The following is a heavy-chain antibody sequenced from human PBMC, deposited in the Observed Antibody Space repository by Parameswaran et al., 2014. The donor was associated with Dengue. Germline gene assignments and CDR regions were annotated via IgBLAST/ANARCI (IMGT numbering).Heavy chain of an antibody. D-gene: IGHD3-10*01. CDR3: ARQGYYGSGSYAFDI. V-gene: IGHV4-59*08. Sequence: VRQAPGKGLEWIGYIYYSGSTNYNPSLKSRVTISVDTSKNQFSLKLSSVTAADTAVYYCARQGYYGSGSYAFDIWGQGTMVTVSS. CDR2: IYYSGST. J-gene: IGHJ3*02.